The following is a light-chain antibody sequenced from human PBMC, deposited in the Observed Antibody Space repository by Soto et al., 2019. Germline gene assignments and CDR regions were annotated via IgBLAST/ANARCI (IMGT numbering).Light chain of an antibody. V-gene: IGLV2-23*01. J-gene: IGLJ1*01. Sequence: QSALTQPASVSGSPGQSITLSCTGTSSDLGSYNLVSWYQQHPGKAPKLMIYEGSKRPSGVSYRFSGSKSGNTASLTISGLQTEDEADYDCCSYAGSSTFVFGTGTKLTVL. CDR2: EGS. CDR3: CSYAGSSTFV. CDR1: SSDLGSYNL.